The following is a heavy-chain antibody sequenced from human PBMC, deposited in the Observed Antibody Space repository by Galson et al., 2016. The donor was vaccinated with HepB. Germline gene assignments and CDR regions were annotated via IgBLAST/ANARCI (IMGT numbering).Heavy chain of an antibody. V-gene: IGHV4-4*07. J-gene: IGHJ4*02. D-gene: IGHD3-3*01. Sequence: SETLSLTCTVSGGSISNSSWSWIRQPAGKGLEWIGRIYSSGTPHYNPSLKNGVPISVDTSKNQFSLHLSSLTAADTAVYYCARDHDFWSGFLEFWGQGTLVTVSS. CDR2: IYSSGTP. CDR3: ARDHDFWSGFLEF. CDR1: GGSISNSS.